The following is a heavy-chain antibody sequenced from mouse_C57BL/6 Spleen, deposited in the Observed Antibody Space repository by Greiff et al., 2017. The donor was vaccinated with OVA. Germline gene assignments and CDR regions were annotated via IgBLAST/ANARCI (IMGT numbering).Heavy chain of an antibody. CDR3: ARRAYYSYYDGAMDY. V-gene: IGHV1-82*01. J-gene: IGHJ4*01. D-gene: IGHD2-12*01. CDR2: IIPGDGFT. Sequence: VTVVESGPELVKPGASVKLSCKASGYAFSSSWLTWGKRRPGRGLEWIGGIIPGDGFTNYNGKFKGRATMTAAKSSSTAYMKLSILTSEDSAVYFCARRAYYSYYDGAMDYWGQGTSVTVSS. CDR1: GYAFSSSW.